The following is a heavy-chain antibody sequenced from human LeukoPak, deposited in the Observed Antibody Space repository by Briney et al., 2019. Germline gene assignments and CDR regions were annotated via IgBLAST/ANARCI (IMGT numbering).Heavy chain of an antibody. CDR1: GFTFSSYA. J-gene: IGHJ4*02. CDR3: AIGQLWSPSH. CDR2: ISGSGGTT. D-gene: IGHD5-18*01. Sequence: QPGGSLRLSCAASGFTFSSYAMSWVRQSPGKGLEWVSGISGSGGTTHDADSVKGRFTISRDNSENTLYLQMSSLRAEDTAVYYCAIGQLWSPSHWGQGAPVTVSS. V-gene: IGHV3-23*01.